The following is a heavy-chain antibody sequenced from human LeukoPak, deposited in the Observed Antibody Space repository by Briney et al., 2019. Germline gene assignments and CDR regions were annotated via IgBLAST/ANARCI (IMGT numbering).Heavy chain of an antibody. CDR3: ARDRSGSYFSLRYYFDY. CDR2: ISAYNGNT. V-gene: IGHV1-18*01. Sequence: ASVKVSCKASGGTFSSYAISWVRQAPGQELEWMGWISAYNGNTNYAQKLQGRVTMTTDTSTSTAYMELRSLRSDDTAVYYCARDRSGSYFSLRYYFDYWGQGTLVTVSS. D-gene: IGHD1-26*01. CDR1: GGTFSSYA. J-gene: IGHJ4*02.